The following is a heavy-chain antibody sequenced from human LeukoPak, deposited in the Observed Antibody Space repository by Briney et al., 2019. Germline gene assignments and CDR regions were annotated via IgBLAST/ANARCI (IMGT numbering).Heavy chain of an antibody. Sequence: GASVKVSCKASGYTFSNFDLNWVRQATGQGLEWVGYMNPNSGYTAYAQKFQGRVTITADKSTSTAYMELSSLRSEDTAVYYCAKGSIEMATIYYYYGMDVWGQGTTVTVSS. D-gene: IGHD5-24*01. J-gene: IGHJ6*02. CDR3: AKGSIEMATIYYYYGMDV. CDR1: GYTFSNFD. V-gene: IGHV1-8*03. CDR2: MNPNSGYT.